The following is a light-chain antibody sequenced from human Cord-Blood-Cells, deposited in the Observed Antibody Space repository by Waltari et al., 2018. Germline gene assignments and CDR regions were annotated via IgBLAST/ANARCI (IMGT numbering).Light chain of an antibody. CDR1: SSDVGGYNY. Sequence: QSALTQPRSVSGSPGQSVTISCTGTSSDVGGYNYVSWYQQHPGKAPKLMIDDVSKRPSGVPDRFSGSKSGNTASRTISGLQAEDEADYYCCSYAGSYTFVFGTGTKVTVL. V-gene: IGLV2-11*01. CDR3: CSYAGSYTFV. CDR2: DVS. J-gene: IGLJ1*01.